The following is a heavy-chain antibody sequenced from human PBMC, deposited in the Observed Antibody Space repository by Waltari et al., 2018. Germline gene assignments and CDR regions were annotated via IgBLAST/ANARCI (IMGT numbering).Heavy chain of an antibody. V-gene: IGHV3-9*01. D-gene: IGHD2-2*01. CDR2: IYRSSNRF. J-gene: IGHJ4*02. CDR3: IKERNAVGLDY. CDR1: GFNFVDRG. Sequence: EVQLVESGGSLVQPGRSLRLSCFVSGFNFVDRGMHWVRQPPGKGLDGVSGIYRSSNRFYYADSVKGRFTTSRDNAKNLLYLQMDSLKTEDTALYYCIKERNAVGLDYWGQGTLVTVSS.